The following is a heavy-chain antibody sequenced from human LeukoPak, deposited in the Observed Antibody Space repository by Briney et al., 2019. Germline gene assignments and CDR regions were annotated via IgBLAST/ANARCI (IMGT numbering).Heavy chain of an antibody. Sequence: GGSLRLSCVASGFTFSNYGMHWARQAPGKGLEWVAVISSDERTTYYADSVKGRFTISRDLSKSTLYLQMDSLTGEDTAVYYCAKDRALETYYYFDYWGQGTLVTVSS. CDR1: GFTFSNYG. CDR2: ISSDERTT. CDR3: AKDRALETYYYFDY. J-gene: IGHJ4*02. D-gene: IGHD3-3*01. V-gene: IGHV3-30*18.